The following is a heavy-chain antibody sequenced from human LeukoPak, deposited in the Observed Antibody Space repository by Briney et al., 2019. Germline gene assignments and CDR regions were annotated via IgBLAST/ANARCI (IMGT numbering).Heavy chain of an antibody. CDR2: IYYSGRT. CDR3: ATDSWSRDALDI. Sequence: SETLSLTCTVSGYSISSGYYWGWVRQPPGKGLEWIGSIYYSGRTYYNPSLKSRVTISIDTSKNQFSLKLSSVTAADTAVYYCATDSWSRDALDIWGQGTMVTVSS. CDR1: GYSISSGYY. J-gene: IGHJ3*02. V-gene: IGHV4-38-2*02. D-gene: IGHD3-22*01.